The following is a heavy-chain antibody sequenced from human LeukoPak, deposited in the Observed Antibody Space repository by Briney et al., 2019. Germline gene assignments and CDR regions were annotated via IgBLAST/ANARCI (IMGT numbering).Heavy chain of an antibody. V-gene: IGHV3-21*01. Sequence: GGSLRLSCAASGYTFSSYTMNWVRQAPGKGLEWVSSISSSSSFIYSPDSVKGRFTISRDNAKKSVYLQMNSLRAKDTACYYVGRDLGYGRGQTYWGQGTRVTVSS. CDR3: GRDLGYGRGQTY. CDR2: ISSSSSFI. D-gene: IGHD6-19*01. CDR1: GYTFSSYT. J-gene: IGHJ4*02.